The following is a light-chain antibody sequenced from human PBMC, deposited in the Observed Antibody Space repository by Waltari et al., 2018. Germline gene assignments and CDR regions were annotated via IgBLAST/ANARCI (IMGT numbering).Light chain of an antibody. V-gene: IGKV2-28*01. J-gene: IGKJ1*01. Sequence: DIVMSQSPLSLPVTPGERASISCRSSQSLLHSNGYNYSDWYLQKPGQSHQLLIYLGSNRASGVPDRFSGSGSGTDFTLKISRVEAEDVGVYYCMQALQTPRTFGQGTKVEIK. CDR2: LGS. CDR1: QSLLHSNGYNY. CDR3: MQALQTPRT.